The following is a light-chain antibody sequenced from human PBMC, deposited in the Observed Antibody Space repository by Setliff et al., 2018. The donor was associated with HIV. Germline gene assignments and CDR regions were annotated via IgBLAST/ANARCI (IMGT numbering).Light chain of an antibody. CDR1: GSNIRTNT. V-gene: IGLV1-44*01. J-gene: IGLJ1*01. CDR2: STN. CDR3: AAWHDSLTGYV. Sequence: QSVLAQPPSASGTPGQRVTISCSGSGSNIRTNTVHWYQHLPGTAPKLLIYSTNKRPSGVPDRFSGSKSGTSASLAISGLQSEDEADYYCAAWHDSLTGYVFGTGTKVTVL.